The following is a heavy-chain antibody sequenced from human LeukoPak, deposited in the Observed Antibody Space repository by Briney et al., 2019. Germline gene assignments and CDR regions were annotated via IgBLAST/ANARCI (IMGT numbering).Heavy chain of an antibody. Sequence: GGSLRLSCAASGFTFSSYSMNWVRQAPGKGLEWVSSISSSSSYIYYADSVKGRFTISRDNAKNSLYLQTNSLRAEDTAVYYCARDDLGYYGYWGQGTLVTVSS. CDR1: GFTFSSYS. D-gene: IGHD3-22*01. J-gene: IGHJ4*02. CDR3: ARDDLGYYGY. CDR2: ISSSSSYI. V-gene: IGHV3-21*01.